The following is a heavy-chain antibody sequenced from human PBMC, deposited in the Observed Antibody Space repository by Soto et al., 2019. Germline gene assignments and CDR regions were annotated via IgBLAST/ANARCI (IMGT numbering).Heavy chain of an antibody. CDR1: GFTFSNYG. Sequence: GGSLRLSCAASGFTFSNYGMHRVRQAPGKGPEWVAVIWYDGNNKYYADSVKGRFTISRDNSNNTLYVQMTSLRAEDTAVYYCARGLHSLFDYWGQGALVTVSS. V-gene: IGHV3-33*01. D-gene: IGHD2-21*01. CDR3: ARGLHSLFDY. J-gene: IGHJ4*02. CDR2: IWYDGNNK.